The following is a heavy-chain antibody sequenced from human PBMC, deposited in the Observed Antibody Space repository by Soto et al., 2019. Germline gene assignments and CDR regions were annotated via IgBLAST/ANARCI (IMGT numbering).Heavy chain of an antibody. Sequence: QVQLVQSGAEVKKPGASVKVSCKASGYTFTGYYMHWVRQAPGQGLEWMGWINPNRGGTNYAQKFQGRVTMTRDTSISTAYMELSRLRSDDTAVYYCARDRLGYRYGNDYWGQGTLVTVSS. CDR1: GYTFTGYY. V-gene: IGHV1-2*02. CDR2: INPNRGGT. CDR3: ARDRLGYRYGNDY. D-gene: IGHD5-18*01. J-gene: IGHJ4*02.